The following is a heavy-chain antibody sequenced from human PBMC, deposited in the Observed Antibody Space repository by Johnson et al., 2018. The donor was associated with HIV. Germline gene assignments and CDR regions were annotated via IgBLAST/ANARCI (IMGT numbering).Heavy chain of an antibody. CDR3: ARDPPSLLRGAVDI. J-gene: IGHJ3*02. D-gene: IGHD3-16*01. CDR2: ISYDGSNK. V-gene: IGHV3-30-3*01. Sequence: QVQLVESGGGVVQPGRSLRLSCAASGFTFSSYAMHWVRQAPGKGLEWVAVISYDGSNKYYADSVKGRFTISRDNSKNTLYLQMNSLRAEDTAVYYCARDPPSLLRGAVDIWGQGTMVTVSS. CDR1: GFTFSSYA.